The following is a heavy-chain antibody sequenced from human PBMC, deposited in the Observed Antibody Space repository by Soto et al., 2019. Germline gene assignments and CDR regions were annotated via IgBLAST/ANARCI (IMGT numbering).Heavy chain of an antibody. CDR3: ARHRYSYGVYYFVY. D-gene: IGHD5-18*01. J-gene: IGHJ4*02. V-gene: IGHV4-59*08. CDR1: GGSISNYY. Sequence: QVQLQESGPGLVKPSETLSLTCIVSGGSISNYYWSWIRQPPGKGLEWIGYIYYSGSTNYNPSLTSRVTISVDPSKNQFSLKLSSVTAADTAVYYCARHRYSYGVYYFVYWGQGTLVTVSS. CDR2: IYYSGST.